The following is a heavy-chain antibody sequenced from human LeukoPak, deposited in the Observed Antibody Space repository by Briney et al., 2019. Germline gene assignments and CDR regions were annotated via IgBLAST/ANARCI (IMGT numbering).Heavy chain of an antibody. CDR2: ISWNSGTI. Sequence: GGSLRLSCAASGFTFDDYAMHRVRQAPGKGLEWVSSISWNSGTIGYADSVKGRFTISRDSAKNSLYLQMNSLRPEDMALYYCARGGAPIYYYYYMDVWGKGTTVTVSS. D-gene: IGHD3-16*01. CDR3: ARGGAPIYYYYYMDV. CDR1: GFTFDDYA. V-gene: IGHV3-9*03. J-gene: IGHJ6*03.